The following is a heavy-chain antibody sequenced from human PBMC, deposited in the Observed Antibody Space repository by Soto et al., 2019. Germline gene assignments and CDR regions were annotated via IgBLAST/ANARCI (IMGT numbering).Heavy chain of an antibody. CDR3: ARHCSGGSCYSDAFDI. CDR2: INHSGST. D-gene: IGHD2-15*01. CDR1: GGSFSGYY. Sequence: ETLSLTCAVYGGSFSGYYWSWIRQPPGKGLEWIGEINHSGSTNCNPSLKSRVTISVDTSKNQFSLKLSSVTAADMAVYYCARHCSGGSCYSDAFDIWGQGTMVTVSS. V-gene: IGHV4-34*01. J-gene: IGHJ3*02.